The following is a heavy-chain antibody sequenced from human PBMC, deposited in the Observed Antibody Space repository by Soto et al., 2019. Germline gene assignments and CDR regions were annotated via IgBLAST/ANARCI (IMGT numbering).Heavy chain of an antibody. D-gene: IGHD4-17*01. Sequence: SETLSLTCTVSGGSISSYYWSWIRQPPGKGLEWIGYIYYSGSTNYNPSLKSRVTISVDTSKNQFSLKLSSVTAADTAVYYCARDRPRYYGDYSSSGWFDPWGQGTLVTVSS. CDR1: GGSISSYY. J-gene: IGHJ5*02. CDR3: ARDRPRYYGDYSSSGWFDP. V-gene: IGHV4-59*01. CDR2: IYYSGST.